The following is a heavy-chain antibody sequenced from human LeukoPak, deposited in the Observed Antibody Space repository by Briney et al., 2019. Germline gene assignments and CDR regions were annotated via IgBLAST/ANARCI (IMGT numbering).Heavy chain of an antibody. D-gene: IGHD1-26*01. CDR3: ARGLRWDLTISGTSTFDY. V-gene: IGHV4-39*01. CDR2: IYYSGST. J-gene: IGHJ4*02. CDR1: GVSIRSSSFY. Sequence: SETLTLTCTVSGVSIRSSSFYWGWIRQPPGKGLEWIGSIYYSGSTYYRPSLKSRVTMSVDTSKNQFSLRLSSVTAADTAVYYCARGLRWDLTISGTSTFDYWGQGSLVTVSS.